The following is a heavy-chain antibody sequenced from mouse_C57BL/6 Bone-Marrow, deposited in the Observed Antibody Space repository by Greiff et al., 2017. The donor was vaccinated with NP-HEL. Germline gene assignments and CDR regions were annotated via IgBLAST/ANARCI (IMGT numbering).Heavy chain of an antibody. Sequence: VQLVESGAELARPGASVKLSCKASGYTFTSYGISWVKQRTGQGLEWIGEIYPRSGNTYYNEKFKGKATLTADKSSSTAYMELRSLTSEDSAVYFCARGIGPAWFAYWGQGTLVTVSA. J-gene: IGHJ3*01. CDR3: ARGIGPAWFAY. CDR2: IYPRSGNT. V-gene: IGHV1-81*01. CDR1: GYTFTSYG.